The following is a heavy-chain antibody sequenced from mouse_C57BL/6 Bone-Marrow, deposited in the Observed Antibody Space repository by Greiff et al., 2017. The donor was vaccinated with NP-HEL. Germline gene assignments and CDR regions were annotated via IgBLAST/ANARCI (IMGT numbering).Heavy chain of an antibody. CDR1: GYAFSSSW. CDR3: ARGGDYYGSSLSFDY. D-gene: IGHD1-1*01. CDR2: IYPGDGDT. Sequence: VQGVESGPELVKPGASVKISCKASGYAFSSSWMNWVKQRPGKGLEWIGRIYPGDGDTNYNGKFKGKATLTADKSSSTAYMQLSSLTSEDSAVYFCARGGDYYGSSLSFDYWGQGTTLTVSS. J-gene: IGHJ2*01. V-gene: IGHV1-82*01.